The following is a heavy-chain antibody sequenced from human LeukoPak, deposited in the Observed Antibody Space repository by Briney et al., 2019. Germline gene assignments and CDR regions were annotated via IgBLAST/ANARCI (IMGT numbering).Heavy chain of an antibody. J-gene: IGHJ6*02. CDR1: AYTFTSYG. Sequence: ASVTVSCTASAYTFTSYGSSWVRQAPGQGLEWMGWISAYNGNTNYAHKLQGRVTMTTDTSTSTAYMELRSLRSDDTAVYYCARGRFLEWLPYYYYYGMDVWGQGTTVTVSS. D-gene: IGHD3-3*01. CDR3: ARGRFLEWLPYYYYYGMDV. CDR2: ISAYNGNT. V-gene: IGHV1-18*01.